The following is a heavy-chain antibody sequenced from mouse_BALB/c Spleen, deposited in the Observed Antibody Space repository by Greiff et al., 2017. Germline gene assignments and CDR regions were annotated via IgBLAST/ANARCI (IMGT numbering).Heavy chain of an antibody. CDR1: GFTFSSFG. J-gene: IGHJ4*01. V-gene: IGHV5-17*02. CDR2: ISSGSSTI. CDR3: ARSPRYDDAMDY. D-gene: IGHD2-14*01. Sequence: EVKLMESGGGLVQPGGSRKLSCAASGFTFSSFGMHWVRQAPEKGLEWVAYISSGSSTIYYADTVKGRFTISRDNPKNTLFLQMTSLRSEDTAMYYCARSPRYDDAMDYWGQGTSVTVSS.